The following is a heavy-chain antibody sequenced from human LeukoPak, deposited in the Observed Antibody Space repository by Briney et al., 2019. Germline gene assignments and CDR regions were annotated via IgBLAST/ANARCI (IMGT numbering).Heavy chain of an antibody. D-gene: IGHD2-2*01. V-gene: IGHV3-23*01. Sequence: GGSLRLSCAASGFTFSSYAMSWVRQAPGKGLEWVSATDGSGGSAYYADSVKGRFTISRDNSKNTLYLQMNSLRAEDTAVYYCARRGGSCSSAKCYDDYWGQGTLVTVSS. J-gene: IGHJ4*02. CDR3: ARRGGSCSSAKCYDDY. CDR2: TDGSGGSA. CDR1: GFTFSSYA.